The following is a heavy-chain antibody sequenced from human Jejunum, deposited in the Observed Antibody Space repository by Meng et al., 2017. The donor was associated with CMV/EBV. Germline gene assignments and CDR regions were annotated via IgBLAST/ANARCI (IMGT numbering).Heavy chain of an antibody. Sequence: EVPLMEFGGGLVHPEWSLRLSCAASGFTFSSQTMSWVRQAPGKGLEWVSNIADSGGSTYYADSVKGRFTISRDNSKNTLYLQMNSLRAEDTAVYYCVNRAWLESWGQGTLVTVSS. J-gene: IGHJ5*01. CDR1: GFTFSSQT. CDR2: IADSGGST. CDR3: VNRAWLES. V-gene: IGHV3-23*01.